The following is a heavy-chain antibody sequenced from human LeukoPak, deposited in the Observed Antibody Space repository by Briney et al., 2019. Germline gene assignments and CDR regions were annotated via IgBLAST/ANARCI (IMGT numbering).Heavy chain of an antibody. Sequence: PSETLSLTCTVSGGSISSYYWSWIRQPPGKGLEWIGYIYHSGSTYYNPSLKSRVTISVDRSKNQFSLKLSSVTAADTAVYYCARARQVAQAWGQGTLVTVSS. J-gene: IGHJ5*02. CDR2: IYHSGST. D-gene: IGHD5-12*01. CDR3: ARARQVAQA. V-gene: IGHV4-59*12. CDR1: GGSISSYY.